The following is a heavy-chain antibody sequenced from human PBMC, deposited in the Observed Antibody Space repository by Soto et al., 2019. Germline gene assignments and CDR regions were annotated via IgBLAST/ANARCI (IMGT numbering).Heavy chain of an antibody. V-gene: IGHV3-64*01. D-gene: IGHD3-22*01. J-gene: IGHJ4*02. CDR3: ARGGAGYYYDSSGYYYDY. CDR2: ISSNGGST. CDR1: GFTFSSYA. Sequence: PGGSLRLSCAASGFTFSSYAMHWVRQAPGKGLEYVSAISSNGGSTYYANSVKGRFTISRDNSKNTLYLQMGSLRAEDMAVYYCARGGAGYYYDSSGYYYDYWGQGTLVTVSS.